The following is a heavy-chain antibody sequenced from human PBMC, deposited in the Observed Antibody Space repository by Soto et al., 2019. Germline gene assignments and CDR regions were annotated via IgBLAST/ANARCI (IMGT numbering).Heavy chain of an antibody. CDR2: AHHRGRT. CDR3: ARSEATVLDN. CDR1: GGSMSSSNW. J-gene: IGHJ4*02. Sequence: QVQLQESGPGLVKPSGTLSLTCTVSGGSMSSSNWWNWVRQPPGKGLEWIGEAHHRGRTNYNPSLKSRVTISVDKSKNHFSLKLSSVTAADTAVYYCARSEATVLDNWGQGTLVTVSS. V-gene: IGHV4-4*02. D-gene: IGHD4-17*01.